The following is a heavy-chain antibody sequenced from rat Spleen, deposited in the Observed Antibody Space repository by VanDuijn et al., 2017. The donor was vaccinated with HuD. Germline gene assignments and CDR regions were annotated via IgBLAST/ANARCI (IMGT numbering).Heavy chain of an antibody. D-gene: IGHD5-1*01. J-gene: IGHJ2*01. CDR2: VTSGDGNT. CDR1: GFTFSSFA. Sequence: EVQVVDHGGGLEQPGRSLKLSCAPSGFTFSSFAMAWVRQAPKKGLEWVATVTSGDGNTYYPDSVKGRFTISRDGATSTLYLQMGSLRSEDTATYYCTRENWELDGWGQGVMVTVSS. CDR3: TRENWELDG. V-gene: IGHV5-46*01.